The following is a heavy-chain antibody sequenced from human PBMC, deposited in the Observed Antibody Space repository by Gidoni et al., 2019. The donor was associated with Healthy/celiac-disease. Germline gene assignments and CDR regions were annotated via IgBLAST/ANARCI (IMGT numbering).Heavy chain of an antibody. J-gene: IGHJ4*02. CDR2: ISSSSSYT. Sequence: QVQLVESGGGLVKPGGSLRLSCAASGFTFSEYYMSWIRQAPGKGLEWVSYISSSSSYTNYADSVKGRFTISRDNAKNSLYLQMNSLRAEDTSVYYCARDTPGGAQTADYWGQGTLVTVSS. V-gene: IGHV3-11*06. D-gene: IGHD3-10*01. CDR3: ARDTPGGAQTADY. CDR1: GFTFSEYY.